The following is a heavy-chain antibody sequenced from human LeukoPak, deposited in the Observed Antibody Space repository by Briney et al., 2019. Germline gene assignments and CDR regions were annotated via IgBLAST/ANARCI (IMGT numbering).Heavy chain of an antibody. J-gene: IGHJ4*02. V-gene: IGHV1-69*13. Sequence: SVTVSCKASGGTFSSYAISWVRQAPGQGLEWMGGIIPIFGAANYAQKFQGRVTITADESTRTAYMELSSLRSEDTAVYYCVRVRDYGDYGARFDYWGQGTLVTVSS. CDR1: GGTFSSYA. D-gene: IGHD4-17*01. CDR3: VRVRDYGDYGARFDY. CDR2: IIPIFGAA.